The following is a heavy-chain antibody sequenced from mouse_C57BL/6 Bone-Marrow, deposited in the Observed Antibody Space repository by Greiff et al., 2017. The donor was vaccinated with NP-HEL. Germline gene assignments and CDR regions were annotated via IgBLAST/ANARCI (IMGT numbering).Heavy chain of an antibody. J-gene: IGHJ2*01. CDR3: ARHGLYYFDY. Sequence: EVNVVESGGGLVQPGGSLKLSCAASGFTFSDYYMYWVRQTPEKRLEWVAYISNGGGSTYYPDTVKGRFTISRDNAKNTLYLQMSRLKSEDTAMYYCARHGLYYFDYWGQGTTLTVSS. CDR1: GFTFSDYY. V-gene: IGHV5-12*01. CDR2: ISNGGGST.